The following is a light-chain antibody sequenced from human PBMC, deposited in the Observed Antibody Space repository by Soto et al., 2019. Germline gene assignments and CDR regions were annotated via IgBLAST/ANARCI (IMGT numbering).Light chain of an antibody. J-gene: IGKJ3*01. CDR1: QSISSW. CDR2: DGS. Sequence: DMPVTQSPSTLSASVGDTVTITCRASQSISSWLAWYQQKSGKAPKLLIHDGSTLQSGVPSRFSGCGSGTDFTLTISGLQPDDFATYYGQHDSSYSPTFGPGTTVAIK. V-gene: IGKV1-5*01. CDR3: QHDSSYSPT.